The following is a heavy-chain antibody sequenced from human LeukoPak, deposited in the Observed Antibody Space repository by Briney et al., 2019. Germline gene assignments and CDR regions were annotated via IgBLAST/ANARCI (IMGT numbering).Heavy chain of an antibody. V-gene: IGHV4-4*07. CDR1: GGSISSYY. J-gene: IGHJ6*03. D-gene: IGHD2-2*01. CDR2: IYTSGST. Sequence: SETLSLTCTVSGGSISSYYWSWIRQPAGKGLEWIGRIYTSGSTNYNPSLKSRVTISVDKSKNQFSLKLSSVTAADTAVYYCARDAVCSSTSCYGHYYYYMDVWGKGTTVTVSS. CDR3: ARDAVCSSTSCYGHYYYYMDV.